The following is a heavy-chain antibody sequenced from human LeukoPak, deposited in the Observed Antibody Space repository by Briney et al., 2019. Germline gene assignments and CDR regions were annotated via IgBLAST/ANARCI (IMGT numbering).Heavy chain of an antibody. Sequence: GGSLRLSCAASGFTFSTYAMHWVRQAPGEGLEWVAFISYDGSEKYYPDYVKGRFTISRDNSKNTLYLQINSLIAEDTAVYYCASELRERTYDFEYWGQGTLVTVSS. V-gene: IGHV3-30*04. CDR2: ISYDGSEK. J-gene: IGHJ4*02. D-gene: IGHD2-15*01. CDR1: GFTFSTYA. CDR3: ASELRERTYDFEY.